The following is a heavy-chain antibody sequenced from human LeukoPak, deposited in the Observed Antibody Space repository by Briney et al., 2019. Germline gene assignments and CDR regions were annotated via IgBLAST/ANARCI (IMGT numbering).Heavy chain of an antibody. CDR2: FDPEDGET. D-gene: IGHD3-22*01. CDR3: ATDLRRFYHDSSGYFPLGAFDI. CDR1: GYTLTELS. Sequence: ASVKVSSKVSGYTLTELSMHWVRQAPGKGLEWRGGFDPEDGETIYAKKFQGRVTMTEDTSTDTAYMELSSLRSEDTAVYYCATDLRRFYHDSSGYFPLGAFDIWGQGTMVTVSS. V-gene: IGHV1-24*01. J-gene: IGHJ3*02.